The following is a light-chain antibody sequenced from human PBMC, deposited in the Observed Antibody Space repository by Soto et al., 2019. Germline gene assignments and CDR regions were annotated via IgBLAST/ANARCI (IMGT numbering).Light chain of an antibody. CDR2: DVT. V-gene: IGLV2-14*03. Sequence: QSALTQPASVSGSPGQSIAISFTGTTSDVGGYNYVSWYQQHPGKAPKLMIYDVTNRPSGVSDRFSGSKSGNTASLTISGLQAEDEGDYYCSSFTRSNTYVFGTGTKVTVL. J-gene: IGLJ1*01. CDR1: TSDVGGYNY. CDR3: SSFTRSNTYV.